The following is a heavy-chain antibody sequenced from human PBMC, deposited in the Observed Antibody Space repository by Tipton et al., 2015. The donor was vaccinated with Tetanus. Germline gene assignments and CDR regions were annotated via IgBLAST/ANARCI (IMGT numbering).Heavy chain of an antibody. V-gene: IGHV4-4*07. CDR3: ARGYYDSSGYYYMSDY. CDR1: GGSISSYY. Sequence: TLSLTCTVSGGSISSYYWSWIRQPAGKGLEWIGRIYTSGSTNYNPPLKSRVTMSVDTSKTQFSLKLSSVTAADTAVYYCARGYYDSSGYYYMSDYWGQGTLVPVSS. CDR2: IYTSGST. D-gene: IGHD3-22*01. J-gene: IGHJ4*02.